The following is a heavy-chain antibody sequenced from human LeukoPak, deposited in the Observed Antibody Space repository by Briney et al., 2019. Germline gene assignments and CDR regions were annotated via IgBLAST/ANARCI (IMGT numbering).Heavy chain of an antibody. V-gene: IGHV3-23*01. CDR2: ISGSGGST. CDR3: AKSEEVVTTYFDY. Sequence: GGSLRLSCAASGFTFSSYAMSWVRQAPGKGLEWAAAISGSGGSTYYADSVKGRFTISRDNSKNTLYLQMNSLRAEDTAVYHCAKSEEVVTTYFDYWGQGTLVTVS. J-gene: IGHJ4*02. CDR1: GFTFSSYA. D-gene: IGHD3-22*01.